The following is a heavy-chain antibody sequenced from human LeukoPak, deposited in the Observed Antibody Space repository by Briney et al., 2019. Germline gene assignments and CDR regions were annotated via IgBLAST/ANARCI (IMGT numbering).Heavy chain of an antibody. CDR3: ARHHLLLRYYYYYMDV. Sequence: PGGSLRLSCAASGFTFSDYYMSWIRQAPGKGLEWVSYISSSGSTIYYADSVKGRFTISRDNAKNSLYLQMNSLRAEDTAVYYCARHHLLLRYYYYYMDVWGKGTTVTVSS. CDR1: GFTFSDYY. CDR2: ISSSGSTI. V-gene: IGHV3-11*04. D-gene: IGHD2-15*01. J-gene: IGHJ6*03.